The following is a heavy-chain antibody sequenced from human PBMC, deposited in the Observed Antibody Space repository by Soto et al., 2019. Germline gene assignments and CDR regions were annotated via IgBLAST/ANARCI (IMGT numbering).Heavy chain of an antibody. J-gene: IGHJ3*02. CDR3: AKLTGFEFDGTSFDI. CDR2: ISDSGAGT. V-gene: IGHV3-23*01. D-gene: IGHD3-9*01. CDR1: SRYA. Sequence: EVQLLESGGGLVQPGGSLRLSCAAFSRYAMSWVRQTPGKGREWVSAISDSGAGTYYADSVRGRFTISRDNSKNTVYLQMNSPRAEDTAIYYCAKLTGFEFDGTSFDIRDQGTMVTVSS.